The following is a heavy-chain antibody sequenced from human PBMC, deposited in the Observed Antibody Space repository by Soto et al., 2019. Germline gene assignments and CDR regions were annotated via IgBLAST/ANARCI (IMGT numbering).Heavy chain of an antibody. J-gene: IGHJ6*02. Sequence: DVQLLESGGHWVQPGGSLRLSCEASGFTFSSYAMSWVRQAPGKGLEWVSSVSAGGDMTYYSDSVKGRFTISRDNSNNALFLQMNSLRIEDTALYYCARGDRGGSGSPASYYYSGLDVWGQGTTVTVS. D-gene: IGHD3-10*01. CDR1: GFTFSSYA. CDR2: VSAGGDMT. CDR3: ARGDRGGSGSPASYYYSGLDV. V-gene: IGHV3-23*01.